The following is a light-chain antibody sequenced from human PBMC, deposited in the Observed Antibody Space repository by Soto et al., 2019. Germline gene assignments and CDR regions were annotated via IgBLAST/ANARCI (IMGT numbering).Light chain of an antibody. CDR2: EVS. CDR1: SSDVGGYNY. V-gene: IGLV2-8*01. Sequence: QSVLTQPPSASGSPGQSVTISCTGTSSDVGGYNYVSWYQQHPGKPPKLMIYEVSKRPSGVPDRFSGSKSGNTASLTVSGLQAEDEADYYCSSYAGSNNLVFGGGTQLTVL. J-gene: IGLJ2*01. CDR3: SSYAGSNNLV.